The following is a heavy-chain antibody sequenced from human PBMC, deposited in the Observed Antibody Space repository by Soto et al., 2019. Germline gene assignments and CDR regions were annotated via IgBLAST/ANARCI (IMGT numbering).Heavy chain of an antibody. V-gene: IGHV4-59*08. J-gene: IGHJ4*02. CDR3: ARWVYDILTGNEYYFDY. CDR1: GGSISSYY. CDR2: IYYSGST. D-gene: IGHD3-9*01. Sequence: PSETLSLTCTVSGGSISSYYWSWIRQPPGKGLEWIGYIYYSGSTNYNPSLKSRVTISVDTSKNQFSLKLSSVTAADTAVYYCARWVYDILTGNEYYFDYWGQGTLVTVSS.